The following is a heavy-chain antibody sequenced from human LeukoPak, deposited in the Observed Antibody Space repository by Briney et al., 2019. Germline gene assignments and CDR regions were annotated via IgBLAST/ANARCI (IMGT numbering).Heavy chain of an antibody. Sequence: PGGSLRLSCAASGFTFSSYWMHWVRQAPGKGLVWVSRINSDGSSTSYADSVKGRFTISRDNAKNTLYLQMNSLRAEDTAVYHCATASRYCSSTSCRDYWGQGTLVTVSS. D-gene: IGHD2-2*01. V-gene: IGHV3-74*01. J-gene: IGHJ4*02. CDR2: INSDGSST. CDR1: GFTFSSYW. CDR3: ATASRYCSSTSCRDY.